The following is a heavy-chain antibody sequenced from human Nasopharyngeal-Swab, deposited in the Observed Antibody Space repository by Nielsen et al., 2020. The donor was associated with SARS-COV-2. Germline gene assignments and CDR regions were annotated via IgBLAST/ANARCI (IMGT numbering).Heavy chain of an antibody. CDR3: ARRITMVRGVIGSYYGMDV. CDR2: IYYGGST. Sequence: SETLSLTCTVSGGSISRSSYYWGWIRQPPGKGLEWIGNIYYGGSTYYNPSLKSRVTISVDTSKNQFSLKLSSVTAADTAVCYCARRITMVRGVIGSYYGMDVWGQGTTVTVSS. CDR1: GGSISRSSYY. J-gene: IGHJ6*02. V-gene: IGHV4-39*01. D-gene: IGHD3-10*01.